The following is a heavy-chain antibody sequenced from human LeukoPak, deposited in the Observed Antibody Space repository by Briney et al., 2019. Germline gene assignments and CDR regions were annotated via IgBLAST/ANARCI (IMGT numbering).Heavy chain of an antibody. Sequence: SETLSLTCTVSGGSISSYYWSWIRQPPCQGLELVGYIYFSGSTNYTPSLKSRVTISVDTSKHQFSLKLSSVTAADTAVYYCARWYCSGGSCYRRLRFDPWGQGTLVTVSS. CDR1: GGSISSYY. V-gene: IGHV4-59*08. CDR3: ARWYCSGGSCYRRLRFDP. D-gene: IGHD2-15*01. CDR2: IYFSGST. J-gene: IGHJ5*02.